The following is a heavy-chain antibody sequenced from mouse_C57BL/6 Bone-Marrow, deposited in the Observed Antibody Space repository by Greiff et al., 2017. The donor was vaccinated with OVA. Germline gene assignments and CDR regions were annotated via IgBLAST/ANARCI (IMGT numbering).Heavy chain of an antibody. J-gene: IGHJ3*01. Sequence: VQLQQSGPELVKPGASVKISCKASGYAFSSSWMNWVKQRPGKGLEWIGRIYPGDGDTNYNGKFKGKATLTADKSSSTAYMQLSSLTSEDSAVYFCANDAYYWFAYWGQGTLVTVSA. CDR1: GYAFSSSW. CDR2: IYPGDGDT. D-gene: IGHD2-3*01. CDR3: ANDAYYWFAY. V-gene: IGHV1-82*01.